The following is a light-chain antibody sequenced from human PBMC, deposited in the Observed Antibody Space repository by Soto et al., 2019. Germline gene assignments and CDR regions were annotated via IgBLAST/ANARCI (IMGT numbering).Light chain of an antibody. CDR3: QHYSTWTWT. J-gene: IGKJ1*01. CDR1: QSVRTY. V-gene: IGKV3-11*01. CDR2: DTS. Sequence: EIFLTQCPVTVSLSPGERATLSCGASQSVRTYLAWYQQKPGQAPRLLIYDTSNRAAGIPARFSGSGSGTDLALTISSMKSEDFEVYYCQHYSTWTWTFGQGTKVDI.